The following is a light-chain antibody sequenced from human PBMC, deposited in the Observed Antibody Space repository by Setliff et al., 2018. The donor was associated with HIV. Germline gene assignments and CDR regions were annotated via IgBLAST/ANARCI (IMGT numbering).Light chain of an antibody. CDR2: EVS. Sequence: QSALTQPASVSGSPGQSITMSCTGTSSDVGGYNYVSWYQQHPGKAPKLIIYEVSNRPSGVSNRFFGSKSGYTASLTISGLQAEDEADYYCCSYAGSTLYVFGTGTKVTVL. CDR3: CSYAGSTLYV. J-gene: IGLJ1*01. CDR1: SSDVGGYNY. V-gene: IGLV2-23*02.